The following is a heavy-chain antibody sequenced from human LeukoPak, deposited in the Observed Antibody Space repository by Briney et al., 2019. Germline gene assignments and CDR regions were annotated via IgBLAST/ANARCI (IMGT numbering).Heavy chain of an antibody. CDR2: INSSGYTI. Sequence: GALRPSCSTSGFTFRRYEIDWVRQAPGEGVEWGSYINSSGYTIYYADSVKGRFTISRDNARNSLYLQMNSLRAEDTAVYYCARDPNPGIAAAGYDFDYWGQGTLVTVSS. V-gene: IGHV3-48*03. CDR1: GFTFRRYE. D-gene: IGHD6-13*01. J-gene: IGHJ4*02. CDR3: ARDPNPGIAAAGYDFDY.